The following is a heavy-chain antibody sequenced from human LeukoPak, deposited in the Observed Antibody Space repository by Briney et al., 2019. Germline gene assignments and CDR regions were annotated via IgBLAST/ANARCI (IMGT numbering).Heavy chain of an antibody. V-gene: IGHV3-74*01. D-gene: IGHD1-26*01. Sequence: GGSLRLSCVASGFTFSNHWMHWVRQNPGKGLVWVSRIKGDGSSISHADSVTGRFTISRDNAKNTLYLQMNNLRAEDTGVYYCVRDGAGAPPFDYWGEGILVTVSS. J-gene: IGHJ4*02. CDR3: VRDGAGAPPFDY. CDR1: GFTFSNHW. CDR2: IKGDGSSI.